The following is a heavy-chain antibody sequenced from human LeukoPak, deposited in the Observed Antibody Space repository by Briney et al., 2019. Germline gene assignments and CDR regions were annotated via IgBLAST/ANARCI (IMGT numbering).Heavy chain of an antibody. V-gene: IGHV1-2*02. CDR1: GYTFTGYF. J-gene: IGHJ1*01. Sequence: ASLKVSCKASGYTFTGYFMHCVRQAPGQGLEWMGWINPNSGGTNYAQKFQGRVTMTRDTSISTAYMELSRLRSDDTAVYYCARGAKNRDYYDSSGYGTFQHWGQGTLVTVSS. D-gene: IGHD3-22*01. CDR3: ARGAKNRDYYDSSGYGTFQH. CDR2: INPNSGGT.